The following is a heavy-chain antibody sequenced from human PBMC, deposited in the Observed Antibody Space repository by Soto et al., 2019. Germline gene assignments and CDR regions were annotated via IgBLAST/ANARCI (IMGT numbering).Heavy chain of an antibody. CDR1: GGTFSSYA. CDR3: ATGITIFGVVVDAFDI. V-gene: IGHV1-69*13. CDR2: IIPIFGTA. J-gene: IGHJ3*02. Sequence: GASVKVSCTASGGTFSSYAISCVRQAPGQGLEWMGGIIPIFGTANYAQKFQGRVTITADESTSTAYMELSSLRSEDTAVYYCATGITIFGVVVDAFDIWGQGTMVTVSS. D-gene: IGHD3-3*01.